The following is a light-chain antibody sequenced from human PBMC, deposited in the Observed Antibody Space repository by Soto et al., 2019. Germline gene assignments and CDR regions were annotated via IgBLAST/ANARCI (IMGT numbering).Light chain of an antibody. CDR2: GAS. Sequence: EIVLPQSPGTLSLSPGEIATLSCRASQRVSSSYLAWYQQKSGQAPRLLIYGASSRATGIPDRFSGSGSGTDFTFTISRLEPEYFAVYQCQQYGSSPVTFGPRTKVDIK. CDR1: QRVSSSY. V-gene: IGKV3-20*01. J-gene: IGKJ3*01. CDR3: QQYGSSPVT.